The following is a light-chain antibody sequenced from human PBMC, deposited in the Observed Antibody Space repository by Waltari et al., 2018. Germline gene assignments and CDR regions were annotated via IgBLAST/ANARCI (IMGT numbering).Light chain of an antibody. CDR2: EGS. Sequence: QSALTQPASVSGSPGQSITISCTGTSSAVGCYNLVSWYQQHPGKAPKLMIYEGSKRPSGVSNLFSGSKSGNTASLTICGLQAENEADYYCCSYAGSSTGVFGGGTKLTVL. J-gene: IGLJ3*02. CDR1: SSAVGCYNL. V-gene: IGLV2-23*01. CDR3: CSYAGSSTGV.